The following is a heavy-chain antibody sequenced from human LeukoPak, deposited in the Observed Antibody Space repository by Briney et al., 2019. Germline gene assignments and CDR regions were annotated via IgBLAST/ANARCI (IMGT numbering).Heavy chain of an antibody. CDR2: INSDGSFT. D-gene: IGHD5-24*01. J-gene: IGHJ4*02. Sequence: GGSLRLSCAASGFTFSSYWMHWVRQAPGKGLVWVSRINSDGSFTSHVDSVKGRFTIARDNAKNTLYLQMNSLRAEDTAVYYCASLPYGSLAQGYWGQGTLVTVSS. V-gene: IGHV3-74*01. CDR1: GFTFSSYW. CDR3: ASLPYGSLAQGY.